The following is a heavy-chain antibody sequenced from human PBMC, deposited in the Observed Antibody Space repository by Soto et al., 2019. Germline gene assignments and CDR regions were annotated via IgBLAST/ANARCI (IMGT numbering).Heavy chain of an antibody. CDR2: IYPGDSDT. CDR3: ARQSKRYSYGYELSY. CDR1: GYSFTSYW. Sequence: GESLKISCKGSGYSFTSYWIGWVRQMPGKGLEWMGIIYPGDSDTRYSPSFQGQVTISADKSISTAYLQWSSLKASDTAMYYCARQSKRYSYGYELSYWGQGTLVTV. D-gene: IGHD5-18*01. J-gene: IGHJ4*02. V-gene: IGHV5-51*01.